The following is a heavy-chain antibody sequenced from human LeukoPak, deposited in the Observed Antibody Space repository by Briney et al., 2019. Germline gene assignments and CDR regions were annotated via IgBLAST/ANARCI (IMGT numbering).Heavy chain of an antibody. CDR1: GFTFDDYA. D-gene: IGHD4-17*01. V-gene: IGHV3-9*01. Sequence: PGRSLRLSCAASGFTFDDYAMHWVRQAPGKGLEWVSGISWNSGSIGYADSVKGRFTISRDNAKNSLYLQMNSLRAEDTALYYCAKDIGAGDYDYYYYGMDVWGQGTTVTVSS. J-gene: IGHJ6*02. CDR3: AKDIGAGDYDYYYYGMDV. CDR2: ISWNSGSI.